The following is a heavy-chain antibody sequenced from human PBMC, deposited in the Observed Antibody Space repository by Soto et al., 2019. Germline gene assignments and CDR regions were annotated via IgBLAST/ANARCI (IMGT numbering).Heavy chain of an antibody. CDR1: GFTFSNFA. J-gene: IGHJ6*02. D-gene: IGHD5-18*01. Sequence: EVQLLESGGGLVQPGGSLRLSCAASGFTFSNFAMSWVRQAPGKGLEWVSGIIGSGGTTYYADSVKGRFTISRDKSKATLYLQMNSLRAEDTAIYCCAREGGYSFGPGNYYGMDVWGQGTTVTVSS. V-gene: IGHV3-23*01. CDR2: IIGSGGTT. CDR3: AREGGYSFGPGNYYGMDV.